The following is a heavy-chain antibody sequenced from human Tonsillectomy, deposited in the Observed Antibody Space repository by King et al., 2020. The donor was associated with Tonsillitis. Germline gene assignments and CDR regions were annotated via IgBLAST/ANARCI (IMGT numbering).Heavy chain of an antibody. J-gene: IGHJ4*02. CDR2: IIPILGIA. Sequence: VQLVESGAEVKKPGSSVKVSCKASGGTFSSYAISWVRQAPGQGLEWMGRIIPILGIANYAQKFQGRVTITADKSTSKAYMELSSLRSEDPAVYYCSWGGSYGFDYWGQGTLVTVSS. CDR1: GGTFSSYA. CDR3: SWGGSYGFDY. D-gene: IGHD1-26*01. V-gene: IGHV1-69*09.